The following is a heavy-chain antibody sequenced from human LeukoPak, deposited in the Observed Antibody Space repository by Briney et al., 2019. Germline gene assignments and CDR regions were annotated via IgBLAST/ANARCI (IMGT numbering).Heavy chain of an antibody. CDR3: ARCYSSGWAFDY. CDR2: VHYSGST. V-gene: IGHV4-59*08. D-gene: IGHD6-19*01. Sequence: TSETLSLTCTVSGCTISSYYWNWIRQPPGKGLEWIGYVHYSGSTKYNPSLKSRVTISVDTSKNQFSLKLSSVIAADTAVYYCARCYSSGWAFDYWDQRTLVTVSS. CDR1: GCTISSYY. J-gene: IGHJ4*02.